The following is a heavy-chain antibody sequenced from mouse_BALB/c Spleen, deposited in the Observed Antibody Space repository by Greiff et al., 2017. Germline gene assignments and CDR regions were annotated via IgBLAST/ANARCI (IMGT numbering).Heavy chain of an antibody. CDR1: GFTFTDYY. J-gene: IGHJ2*01. CDR3: ARDGDAFDY. CDR2: IRNKANGYTT. Sequence: EVKLVESGGGLVQPGGSLRLSCATSGFTFTDYYMSWVRKPPGKALEWLGFIRNKANGYTTEYSASVKGRFTISRDNSQSILYLQMNTLRAEDSATYYCARDGDAFDYWGQGTTLTVSS. V-gene: IGHV7-3*02.